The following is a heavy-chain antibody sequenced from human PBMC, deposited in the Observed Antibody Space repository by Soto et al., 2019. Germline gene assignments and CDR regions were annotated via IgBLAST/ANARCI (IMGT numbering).Heavy chain of an antibody. V-gene: IGHV3-53*01. CDR1: GFTLSSNY. D-gene: IGHD6-13*01. Sequence: EVQLVESGGGLIQPGGSLRLSCAASGFTLSSNYMNWVRQAPGKGLEWVSVIYSGGNTYYADSVKGRFTISRDNSKNTLFLQMSSLRVEDTAVYYCARAMTPSRGWFDPWGQGTLVTVSS. J-gene: IGHJ5*02. CDR2: IYSGGNT. CDR3: ARAMTPSRGWFDP.